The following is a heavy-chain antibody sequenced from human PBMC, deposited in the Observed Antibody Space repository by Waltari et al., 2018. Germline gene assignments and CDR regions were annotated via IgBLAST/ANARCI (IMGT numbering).Heavy chain of an antibody. D-gene: IGHD5-12*01. CDR3: TRDLPSGYDSYWFDP. J-gene: IGHJ5*02. CDR2: IIPIFGTT. V-gene: IGHV1-69*18. Sequence: QLVQSGAEVKKPGSSVKVPCKACGGTLRNFAYSGVRPAPGQGLEWMGKIIPIFGTTDYAQKFQGRVTITADEHGSTSTAYMELSRLTSEDTAIYYCTRDLPSGYDSYWFDPWGQGTLVTVSS. CDR1: GGTLRNFA.